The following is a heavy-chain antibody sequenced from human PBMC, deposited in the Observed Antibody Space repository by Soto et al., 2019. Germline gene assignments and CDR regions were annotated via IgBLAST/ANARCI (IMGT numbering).Heavy chain of an antibody. Sequence: ASVKVSRKVSRYTPTELSMHWVRQAPGKGLEWMGGFDPEDGETIYAQKFQGRVTMTEDTSTDTAYMELSSLRSEDTAVYYCATDPTIGYYYLHYWGQGTLVTVSS. CDR3: ATDPTIGYYYLHY. V-gene: IGHV1-24*01. J-gene: IGHJ4*02. CDR2: FDPEDGET. D-gene: IGHD3-22*01. CDR1: RYTPTELS.